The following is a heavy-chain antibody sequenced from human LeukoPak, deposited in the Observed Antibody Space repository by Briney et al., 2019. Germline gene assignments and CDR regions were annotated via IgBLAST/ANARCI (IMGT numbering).Heavy chain of an antibody. CDR3: ARDRVKDITGYSSSWPFYYYYYGMDV. CDR2: INTNTGNP. CDR1: GYTFTGYY. J-gene: IGHJ6*02. D-gene: IGHD6-13*01. V-gene: IGHV7-4-1*02. Sequence: ASVKVSCKASGYTFTGYYMHWVRQAPGQGLEWMGWINTNTGNPTYAQGFTGRFVFSLDTSVSTAYLQISSLKAEDTAVYYCARDRVKDITGYSSSWPFYYYYYGMDVWGQGTTVTVSS.